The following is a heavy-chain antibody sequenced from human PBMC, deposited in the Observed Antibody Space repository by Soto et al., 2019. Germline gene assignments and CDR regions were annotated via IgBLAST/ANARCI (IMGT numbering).Heavy chain of an antibody. Sequence: LKISCKGRGYSFTSYWIGWVRQMPGKGLEWMGIIYPGDSDTRYSPSFQGQVTISADKSISTAYLQWSSLKASDTAMYYCARHYCSSTSCYPVYSYYYGMDVWGQGTTVTVSS. CDR3: ARHYCSSTSCYPVYSYYYGMDV. CDR1: GYSFTSYW. D-gene: IGHD2-2*01. CDR2: IYPGDSDT. V-gene: IGHV5-51*01. J-gene: IGHJ6*02.